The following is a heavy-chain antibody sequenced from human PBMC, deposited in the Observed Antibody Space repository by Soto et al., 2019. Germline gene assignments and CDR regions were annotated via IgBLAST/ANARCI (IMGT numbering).Heavy chain of an antibody. V-gene: IGHV4-61*01. Sequence: SETLSLTCTVSGGSVSSGSYYWSWIRQPPGKGLEWIGYIYYSGSTNYNPSLKSRVTISVDTSKNQFSLKLSSVTAADTAVYYCARYGVSGSYIERNNWFDPPGQATLVTVSS. J-gene: IGHJ5*02. CDR1: GGSVSSGSYY. CDR3: ARYGVSGSYIERNNWFDP. D-gene: IGHD3-10*01. CDR2: IYYSGST.